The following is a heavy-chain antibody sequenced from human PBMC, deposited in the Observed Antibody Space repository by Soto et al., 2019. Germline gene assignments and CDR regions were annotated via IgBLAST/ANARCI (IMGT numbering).Heavy chain of an antibody. CDR1: GFSLSTSGMC. D-gene: IGHD3-22*01. CDR2: IDWDDDK. Sequence: SGPTLVNPTHTLTLTCTFSGFSLSTSGMCVSWIRQPPGKALEWLALIDWDDDKYYSTSLKTRLTISKDTSKNQVVLTMTNMDPVDTATYYCARSPYYYDSSGFPFDYWGQGTLVTVSS. CDR3: ARSPYYYDSSGFPFDY. V-gene: IGHV2-70*01. J-gene: IGHJ4*02.